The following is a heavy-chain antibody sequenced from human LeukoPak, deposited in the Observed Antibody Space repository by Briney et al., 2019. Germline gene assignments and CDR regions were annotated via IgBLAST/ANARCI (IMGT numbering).Heavy chain of an antibody. V-gene: IGHV4-4*02. D-gene: IGHD3-10*01. J-gene: IGHJ5*02. CDR2: IYHSGST. Sequence: PSETLSLTCTVSGGSISSSNWWSWVRQPPGKGLEWIGEIYHSGSTNYNPSLKSRVTISVDKSKNRFSLKLSSVTAADTAVYYCARATPPYYYGSGMGGDWFDPWGQGTLVTVSS. CDR1: GGSISSSNW. CDR3: ARATPPYYYGSGMGGDWFDP.